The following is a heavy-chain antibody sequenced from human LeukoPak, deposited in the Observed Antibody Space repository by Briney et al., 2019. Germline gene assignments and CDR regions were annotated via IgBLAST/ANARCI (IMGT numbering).Heavy chain of an antibody. CDR3: AKDSESFVVVPADMDV. Sequence: SETLSLTCTVSGGSISSYYWSWIRQPPGKGLEWIGYIYYSGSNNYNPSLKSRVTISVDTSKNQFSLKLSSVTAADTAVYYCAKDSESFVVVPADMDVWGQGTTVTVSS. CDR2: IYYSGSN. D-gene: IGHD2-2*01. V-gene: IGHV4-59*01. J-gene: IGHJ6*02. CDR1: GGSISSYY.